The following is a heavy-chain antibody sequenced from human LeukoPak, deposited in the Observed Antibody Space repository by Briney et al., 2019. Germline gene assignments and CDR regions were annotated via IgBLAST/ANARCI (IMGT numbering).Heavy chain of an antibody. Sequence: SETLSLTCSVSGGSISSSSYYWSWIRQPPGKGLEWIGYIYYSGSTYYNPSLKSRVTISVDTSKNQFSLKLSSVTAADTAVYYCARGCSSTSCYTRDAFDIWGQGTMVTVSS. V-gene: IGHV4-30-4*08. CDR1: GGSISSSSYY. CDR2: IYYSGST. CDR3: ARGCSSTSCYTRDAFDI. D-gene: IGHD2-2*02. J-gene: IGHJ3*02.